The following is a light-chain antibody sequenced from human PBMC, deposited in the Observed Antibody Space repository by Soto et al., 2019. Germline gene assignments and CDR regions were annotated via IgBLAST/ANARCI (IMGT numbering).Light chain of an antibody. CDR2: GNS. J-gene: IGLJ1*01. Sequence: QSVLTPPPSVSRAPGQRVTISCTGSSSNIGAGYDVHWYQQLPGTAPKLLIYGNSNRPSGVPDRFSGSKSGTSASLAITGLQAEDEADYYCQSYDSSMSGYVFGTGTKVTVL. V-gene: IGLV1-40*01. CDR1: SSNIGAGYD. CDR3: QSYDSSMSGYV.